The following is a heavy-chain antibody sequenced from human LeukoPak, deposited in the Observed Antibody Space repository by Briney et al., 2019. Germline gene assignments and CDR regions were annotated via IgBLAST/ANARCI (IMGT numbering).Heavy chain of an antibody. Sequence: SETLSLTCTVSGGSISSYYWSWIRQPPGKGLEWIGYIYTSGSTNYNPSLKSRVTISVDTSKNQFSLKLSSVTAADTAVYYCARRSGSYSQDYFDYWGQGTLVTVSS. CDR3: ARRSGSYSQDYFDY. J-gene: IGHJ4*02. CDR2: IYTSGST. CDR1: GGSISSYY. D-gene: IGHD1-26*01. V-gene: IGHV4-4*09.